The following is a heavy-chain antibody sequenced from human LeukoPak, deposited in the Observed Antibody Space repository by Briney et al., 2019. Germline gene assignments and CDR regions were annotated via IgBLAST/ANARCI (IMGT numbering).Heavy chain of an antibody. CDR1: GFTFSDDS. D-gene: IGHD3-22*01. J-gene: IGHJ6*03. CDR3: ARVLRLSSSGSRYMDV. V-gene: IGHV3-11*04. Sequence: GGSLRLSCAASGFTFSDDSMSWIRQAPGKGLEWVSYISGGGTTIYYADSLKGRFTISRDNAKNSLYLQMNSLRAEDPAVYFCARVLRLSSSGSRYMDVWGKGATVTVSS. CDR2: ISGGGTTI.